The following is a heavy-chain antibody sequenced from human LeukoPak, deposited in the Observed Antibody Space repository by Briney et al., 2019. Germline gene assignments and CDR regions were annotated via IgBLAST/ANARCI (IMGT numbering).Heavy chain of an antibody. CDR3: AKDRPSSGWGGDAFDI. V-gene: IGHV3-30*02. CDR1: GFIFSSYG. D-gene: IGHD6-19*01. Sequence: GGSLRLSCAASGFIFSSYGMHWVRQAPGRGLEWVAFIRYDGSNKYYADSVKGRFTISRDNSKNTLFLQMNSLRAGDTAVYYCAKDRPSSGWGGDAFDIWGQGTMVTVSS. J-gene: IGHJ3*02. CDR2: IRYDGSNK.